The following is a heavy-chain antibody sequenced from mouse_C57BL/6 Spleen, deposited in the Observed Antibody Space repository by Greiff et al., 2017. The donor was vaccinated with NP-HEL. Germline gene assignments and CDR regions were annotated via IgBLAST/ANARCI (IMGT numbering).Heavy chain of an antibody. CDR2: IDPSDSYT. CDR3: ARRDGYYVDAMDY. V-gene: IGHV1-69*01. CDR1: GYTFTSYW. Sequence: VQLQQSGAELVMPGASVKLSCKASGYTFTSYWMHWVKQRPGQGLEWIGEIDPSDSYTNYNQKFKGKSTLTVDKSSSTAYMQLSSLTSEDSAVYHCARRDGYYVDAMDYWGQGTSVTVSS. J-gene: IGHJ4*01. D-gene: IGHD2-3*01.